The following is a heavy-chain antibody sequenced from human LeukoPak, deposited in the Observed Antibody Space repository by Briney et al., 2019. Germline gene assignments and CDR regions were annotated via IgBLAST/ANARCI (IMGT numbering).Heavy chain of an antibody. CDR3: AKGGCTNFYYGDV. CDR1: GGSMTNLY. Sequence: SETLSLTCSVSGGSMTNLYWTWIRQPPGKGLEWIGDIYDSGSTRYNTSLESRVTISVDTSKNQFSLKLSSVTAADTAVYYCAKGGCTNFYYGDVWGQGTTVTVSS. D-gene: IGHD2-8*01. J-gene: IGHJ6*02. CDR2: IYDSGST. V-gene: IGHV4-59*01.